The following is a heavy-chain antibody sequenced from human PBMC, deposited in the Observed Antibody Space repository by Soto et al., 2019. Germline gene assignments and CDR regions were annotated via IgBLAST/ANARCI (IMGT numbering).Heavy chain of an antibody. D-gene: IGHD3-10*01. CDR3: ARESDYGSGEGNVDP. CDR1: GGSISSGDYY. J-gene: IGHJ5*02. V-gene: IGHV4-30-4*01. Sequence: QVQLQESGPGLVKPSQTLSLTCTVSGGSISSGDYYWSWIRQPPGKGLEWIGYIYYSGSTYYNPSLKSRVTISVDTSKNQCSLKLSSVTAADTAVYFCARESDYGSGEGNVDPWGQGTLVTVSS. CDR2: IYYSGST.